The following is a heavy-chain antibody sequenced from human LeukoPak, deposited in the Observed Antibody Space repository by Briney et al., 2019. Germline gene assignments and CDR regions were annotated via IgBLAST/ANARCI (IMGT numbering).Heavy chain of an antibody. D-gene: IGHD4-17*01. CDR3: ARAVGYGDYLRPGAFDI. Sequence: SQTLSLTCTVSGGSISSGDYYWSWIRQPPGKGLEWIGYIYYSGSTYYNPSLKSRVTISVDTSKNQFSLKLSSVTAADTAVYYCARAVGYGDYLRPGAFDIWGQGTMVTVSS. CDR1: GGSISSGDYY. V-gene: IGHV4-30-4*01. CDR2: IYYSGST. J-gene: IGHJ3*02.